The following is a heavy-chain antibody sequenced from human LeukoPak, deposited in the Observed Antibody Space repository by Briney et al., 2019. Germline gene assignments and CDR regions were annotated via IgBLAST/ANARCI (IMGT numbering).Heavy chain of an antibody. Sequence: AGGSLRLSCAASGFTFSNYAMNWVRQAPGKGLEWVSVISGSGSSTFYADSVKGRFTISRDNSKNTLFLQMNSLRAEDTAVYYCAKGGDRSSSDYWGQGTLVTVSS. V-gene: IGHV3-23*01. CDR1: GFTFSNYA. D-gene: IGHD6-6*01. CDR3: AKGGDRSSSDY. J-gene: IGHJ4*02. CDR2: ISGSGSST.